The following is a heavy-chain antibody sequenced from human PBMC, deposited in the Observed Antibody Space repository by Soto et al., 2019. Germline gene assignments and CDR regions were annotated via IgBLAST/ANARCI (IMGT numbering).Heavy chain of an antibody. Sequence: SLRLSCAASGFTFSSYAMSWVRQAPGKGLEWVSAISGSGGSTYYADSVKGRFTISRDNSKNTLYLQMNSLRAEDTAVYYCAKDYYYYDSSGYYLEDAFDIWGQGTMVTVSS. CDR2: ISGSGGST. CDR3: AKDYYYYDSSGYYLEDAFDI. CDR1: GFTFSSYA. J-gene: IGHJ3*02. V-gene: IGHV3-23*01. D-gene: IGHD3-22*01.